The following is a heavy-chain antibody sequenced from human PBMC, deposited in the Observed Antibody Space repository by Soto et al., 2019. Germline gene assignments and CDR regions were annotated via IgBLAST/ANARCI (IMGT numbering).Heavy chain of an antibody. J-gene: IGHJ4*02. V-gene: IGHV4-4*02. Sequence: SETLSLTCAVSGGSISSSNWWSWVRQPPGKGLEWIGEIYHSGSTNYNPSLKSRVTISVDKSKNQLSLKLSSVTAADTAVYYCARRYDSSGYYYFDYWGQGTLVTVSS. D-gene: IGHD3-22*01. CDR3: ARRYDSSGYYYFDY. CDR1: GGSISSSNW. CDR2: IYHSGST.